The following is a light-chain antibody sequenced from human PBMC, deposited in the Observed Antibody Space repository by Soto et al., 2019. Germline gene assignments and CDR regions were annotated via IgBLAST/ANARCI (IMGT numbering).Light chain of an antibody. CDR1: QTVSSGY. Sequence: LTQSPVTLSLSPGERATLSCGASQTVSSGYLAWYQQRPGKAPKLLIYAASTLQSGVPSRFSGSGSGTEFTLTISSLQPEDFATYSCQQLNSYPLTFGGGTKVEIK. J-gene: IGKJ4*01. CDR3: QQLNSYPLT. V-gene: IGKV1-9*01. CDR2: AAS.